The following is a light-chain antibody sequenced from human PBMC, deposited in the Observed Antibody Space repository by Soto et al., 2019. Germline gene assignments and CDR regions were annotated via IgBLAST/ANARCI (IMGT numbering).Light chain of an antibody. CDR1: QGISSY. J-gene: IGKJ2*01. V-gene: IGKV1-9*01. CDR2: AAS. Sequence: DIQLTQSPSFLSASVGDRVTITCRASQGISSYLAWYQQKPGKAPKLLIYAASTLQSGVPSRFSGSGSGTEFTLPISRLQPEDFATYYCQQLNSYPRTFGQGTKLEIK. CDR3: QQLNSYPRT.